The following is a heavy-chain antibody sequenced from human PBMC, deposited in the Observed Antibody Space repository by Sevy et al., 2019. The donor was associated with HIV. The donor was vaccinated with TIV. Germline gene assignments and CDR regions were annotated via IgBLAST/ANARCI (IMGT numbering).Heavy chain of an antibody. J-gene: IGHJ6*02. CDR1: GYTFDSYG. D-gene: IGHD1-26*01. V-gene: IGHV1-18*01. Sequence: ASVNVSCKTSGYTFDSYGISWVRQAPGQGLEWMGWITIYNGNSHYTQNFQSRVTMTTDTSTSTAYVELRSLRSDDTAVYYCARGPTAIVRGQFVYYGLDVWGPGTTVTVSS. CDR2: ITIYNGNS. CDR3: ARGPTAIVRGQFVYYGLDV.